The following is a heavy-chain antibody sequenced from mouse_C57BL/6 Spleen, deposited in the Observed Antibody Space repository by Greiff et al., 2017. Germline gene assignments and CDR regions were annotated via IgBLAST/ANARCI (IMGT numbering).Heavy chain of an antibody. Sequence: EVQLQQSGPELVKPGASVKISCKASGYSFTGYYMNWVKQSPEKSLEWIGEINPSTGGTTYNQKFKAKATLTVDKSSSTAYMQLKSLTSEDSAVYYCATNPFAYWGQGTLVTVSA. D-gene: IGHD6-1*01. CDR3: ATNPFAY. V-gene: IGHV1-42*01. CDR1: GYSFTGYY. J-gene: IGHJ3*01. CDR2: INPSTGGT.